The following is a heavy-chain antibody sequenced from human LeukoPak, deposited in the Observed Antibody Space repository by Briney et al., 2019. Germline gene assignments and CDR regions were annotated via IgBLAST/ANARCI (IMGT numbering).Heavy chain of an antibody. CDR3: ARDYDFWSGHYYYYYMDV. V-gene: IGHV3-23*01. Sequence: GGSLRLSCAASGFTFSSKSMTWVRQAPGKGLEWVSAISGNGVDTFYADSVKGRFTISRDNSRNTLYLQMNSLRAEDTAVYYCARDYDFWSGHYYYYYMDVWGKGTTVTVSS. D-gene: IGHD3-3*01. J-gene: IGHJ6*03. CDR1: GFTFSSKS. CDR2: ISGNGVDT.